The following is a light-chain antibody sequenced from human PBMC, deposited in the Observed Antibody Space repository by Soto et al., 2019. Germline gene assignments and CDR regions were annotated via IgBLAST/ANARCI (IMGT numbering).Light chain of an antibody. V-gene: IGLV3-21*02. CDR3: QVWDSSTDQYV. Sequence: SYVVTQPPSVSVAPGQTATITCGGNNIGDYTVHWYQQKPGQAPVVVVYDDSEWPSGIPERFSGSNSGNTATLTISRVEAGDEADYYCQVWDSSTDQYVFGAGTKLTVL. CDR2: DDS. J-gene: IGLJ1*01. CDR1: NIGDYT.